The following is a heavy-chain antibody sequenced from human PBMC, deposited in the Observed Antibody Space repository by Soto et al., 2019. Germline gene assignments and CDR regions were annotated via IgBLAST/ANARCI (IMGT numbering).Heavy chain of an antibody. CDR2: ISAYNGNT. CDR1: GYTFASYG. J-gene: IGHJ4*02. Sequence: ASVKVSCKASGYTFASYGIRWVRQAPGQGLEWMGWISAYNGNTNYAQKLQGRVTMTTDTSTSTAYMELRSLRSDDTAVYYCARGWGYCSSTSCYSGHIDYWSQGTLVTVSS. V-gene: IGHV1-18*01. CDR3: ARGWGYCSSTSCYSGHIDY. D-gene: IGHD2-2*01.